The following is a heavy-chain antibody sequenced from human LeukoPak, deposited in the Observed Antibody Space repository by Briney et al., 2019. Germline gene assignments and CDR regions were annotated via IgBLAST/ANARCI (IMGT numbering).Heavy chain of an antibody. J-gene: IGHJ5*02. D-gene: IGHD6-19*01. CDR2: ISYDGSNK. CDR3: ARARGGSGRYSPPEFDP. CDR1: GFTFSSYA. V-gene: IGHV3-30*04. Sequence: PGRSLRLSCAASGFTFSSYAMHWVRQAPGKGLEWVAVISYDGSNKYYADSVKGRFTISRDNSKNTLYLQMNSLRAEDTAVYYCARARGGSGRYSPPEFDPWGQGTLVTVSS.